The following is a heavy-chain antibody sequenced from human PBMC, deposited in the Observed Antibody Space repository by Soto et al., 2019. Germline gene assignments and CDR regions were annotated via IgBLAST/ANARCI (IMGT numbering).Heavy chain of an antibody. CDR3: ARQGGSGSYLTPPYYYYGMDV. CDR2: IIPIFGTA. D-gene: IGHD3-10*01. J-gene: IGHJ6*02. CDR1: GGTFSSYA. V-gene: IGHV1-69*12. Sequence: QVQLVQSGAEVKKPGSSVKVSCKASGGTFSSYAISWVRQAPGQGLEWMGGIIPIFGTANYAQKFQGRVTITADESTSTAYMELSSLRSEDTAVYYCARQGGSGSYLTPPYYYYGMDVWGQGTTVTVSS.